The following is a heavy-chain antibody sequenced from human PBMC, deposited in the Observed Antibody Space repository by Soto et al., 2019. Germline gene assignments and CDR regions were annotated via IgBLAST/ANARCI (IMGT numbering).Heavy chain of an antibody. CDR1: GFTFSSYA. Sequence: GSLRLSCAASGFTFSSYAMHWVRQAPGKGLEWVAVISYDGSNKYYADSVKGRFTISRDNSKNTLYLQMNSLRAEDTAVYYCARDSSGYPEHYYYYGMDVWGQGTTVTVSS. V-gene: IGHV3-30*04. CDR2: ISYDGSNK. D-gene: IGHD3-22*01. CDR3: ARDSSGYPEHYYYYGMDV. J-gene: IGHJ6*02.